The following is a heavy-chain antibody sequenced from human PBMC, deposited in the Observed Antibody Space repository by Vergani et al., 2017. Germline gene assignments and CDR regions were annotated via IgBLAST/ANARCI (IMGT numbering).Heavy chain of an antibody. J-gene: IGHJ4*02. CDR1: GFTFSGYA. CDR3: AKQFSTVVTPFDY. D-gene: IGHD4-23*01. V-gene: IGHV3-73*02. CDR2: IRDKTYNYAT. Sequence: EVQLVESGGGLVQPGGSLTLSCAASGFTFSGYAMHWVRQTSGKGLEWIGRIRDKTYNYATAYAVSVKGRFTISRDDSKNTAYLQMNSLRAEDTAVYYCAKQFSTVVTPFDYWGQGTLVTVSS.